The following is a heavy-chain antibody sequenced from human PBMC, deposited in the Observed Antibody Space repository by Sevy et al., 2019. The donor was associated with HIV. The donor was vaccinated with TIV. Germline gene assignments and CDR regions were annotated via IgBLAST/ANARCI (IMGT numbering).Heavy chain of an antibody. CDR1: SGSIGNADYY. D-gene: IGHD3-3*01. J-gene: IGHJ4*02. CDR2: IYYSGRT. V-gene: IGHV4-30-4*01. Sequence: SETLSLTCTVSSGSIGNADYYWSWIRQPPGKGLGWIGYIYYSGRTWYNPSLKSRVTMSVDTSKNQFSLRLFSVTAADTAMYYCARQLVWNGYHDYWGQGTLVTVSS. CDR3: ARQLVWNGYHDY.